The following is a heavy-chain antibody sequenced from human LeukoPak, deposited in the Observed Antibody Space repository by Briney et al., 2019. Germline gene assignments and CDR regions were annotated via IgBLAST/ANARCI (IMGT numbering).Heavy chain of an antibody. CDR2: IYHSGRT. V-gene: IGHV4-38-2*02. CDR1: GYSISSGYY. J-gene: IGHJ5*02. D-gene: IGHD1-14*01. Sequence: PSETLSLTCTVSGYSISSGYYWGWIRQPPGKGLEWIGSIYHSGRTFYNPSLKSRVTISVDTSKNQFSLKLTSVTAADTAVYYCARDVGRGTLDPWGQGTLVTVSS. CDR3: ARDVGRGTLDP.